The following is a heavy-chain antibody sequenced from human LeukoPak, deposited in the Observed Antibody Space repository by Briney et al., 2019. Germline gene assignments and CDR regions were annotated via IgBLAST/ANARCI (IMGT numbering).Heavy chain of an antibody. Sequence: ASVKVSCKASGYTFTSYGISWVRQGPGQGLEWMGWISAYNGNTNYAQKLQGRVTMTTDTSTSTAYMELRSLRSDDTAVYYCARRPPYCGGDCYADYWGQGTLVTVSS. V-gene: IGHV1-18*01. CDR2: ISAYNGNT. CDR3: ARRPPYCGGDCYADY. CDR1: GYTFTSYG. J-gene: IGHJ4*02. D-gene: IGHD2-21*02.